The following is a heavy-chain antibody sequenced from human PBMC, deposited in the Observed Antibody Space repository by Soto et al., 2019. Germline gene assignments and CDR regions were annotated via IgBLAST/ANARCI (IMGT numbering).Heavy chain of an antibody. CDR3: ARWPSGDKVDY. CDR2: IYNSGST. V-gene: IGHV4-30-4*01. Sequence: QVQLQESGPGVVEPSQTLSLTCTVSGGSINNNGYFWSWIRQPPGSGLEWIGHIYNSGSTYSNPSLKSRPTISLDTSKNQFSLKLSSVTAADTAVYYCARWPSGDKVDYWGQGTLVTVSS. D-gene: IGHD1-26*01. CDR1: GGSINNNGYF. J-gene: IGHJ4*02.